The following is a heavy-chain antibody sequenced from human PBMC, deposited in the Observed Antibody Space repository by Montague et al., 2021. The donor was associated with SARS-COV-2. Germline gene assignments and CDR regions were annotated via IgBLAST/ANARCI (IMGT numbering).Heavy chain of an antibody. CDR3: ARQGLGFCNVGSCFATLAF. Sequence: SETLSLTCSVSGDSMSSDRYYWGWIRQPPGKELEWITCIYSVGDTYYNPSLKSRVTISLDTSKNQFSLNLDSVTAADTAVYYCARQGLGFCNVGSCFATLAFWGHGILVTVSS. CDR1: GDSMSSDRYY. V-gene: IGHV4-39*01. D-gene: IGHD2-15*01. CDR2: IYSVGDT. J-gene: IGHJ4*01.